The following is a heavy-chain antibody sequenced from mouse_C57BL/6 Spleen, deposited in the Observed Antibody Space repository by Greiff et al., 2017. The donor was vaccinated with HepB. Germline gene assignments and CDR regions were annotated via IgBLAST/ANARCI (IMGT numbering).Heavy chain of an antibody. CDR3: ARGAYYSNYVLLAY. Sequence: QVQLQQPGAELVRPGSSVKLSCKASGYTFTSYWMDWVKQRPGQGLEWIGNIYPSDSETHYNQKFKDKATLTVDKSSSTAYMQLSSLTSEDSAVYYCARGAYYSNYVLLAYWGQGTLVTVSA. CDR1: GYTFTSYW. CDR2: IYPSDSET. V-gene: IGHV1-61*01. D-gene: IGHD2-5*01. J-gene: IGHJ3*01.